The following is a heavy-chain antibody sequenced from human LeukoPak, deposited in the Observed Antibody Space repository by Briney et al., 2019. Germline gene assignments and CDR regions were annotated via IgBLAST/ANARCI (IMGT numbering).Heavy chain of an antibody. CDR3: VGVVVTVPAALDI. D-gene: IGHD2-21*02. Sequence: GGSLRLSCAASGFIFSDYSINWIRQAPGKGLEWVSYISSSGYHTNYADSVKGRFTISRDNAKNSLYLQMNSLRAEDTAVYYCVGVVVTVPAALDIWGQGTMVTVSS. CDR1: GFIFSDYS. V-gene: IGHV3-11*03. CDR2: ISSSGYHT. J-gene: IGHJ3*02.